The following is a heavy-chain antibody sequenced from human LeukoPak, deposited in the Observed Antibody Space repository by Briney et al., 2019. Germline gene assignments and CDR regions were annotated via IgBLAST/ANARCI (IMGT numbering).Heavy chain of an antibody. CDR3: AREGGYYDSSGSVETGDY. V-gene: IGHV1-69*05. D-gene: IGHD3-22*01. J-gene: IGHJ4*02. CDR1: GGTFSSYA. Sequence: ASVRVSCKASGGTFSSYAISWVRQAPGQGLEWMGGIIPIFGTANYAQKFQGRVTITTDESTSTAYMELSSLRSEDTAAYYCAREGGYYDSSGSVETGDYWGQGTLVTVSS. CDR2: IIPIFGTA.